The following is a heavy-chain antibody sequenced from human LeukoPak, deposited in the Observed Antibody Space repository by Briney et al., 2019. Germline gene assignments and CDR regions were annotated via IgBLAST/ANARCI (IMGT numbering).Heavy chain of an antibody. CDR1: GFTFSSCA. CDR2: ISSDSAYI. Sequence: GGSLRLSCAASGFTFSSCAMNWVRQAPGKGLEWVSSISSDSAYIYNADSMKGRFTISRDNTRNSLYLQMNSLRAEDTAVYYCARGAADGYNYFFYYYMDVWGKGTTVTVSS. V-gene: IGHV3-21*01. D-gene: IGHD5-24*01. J-gene: IGHJ6*03. CDR3: ARGAADGYNYFFYYYMDV.